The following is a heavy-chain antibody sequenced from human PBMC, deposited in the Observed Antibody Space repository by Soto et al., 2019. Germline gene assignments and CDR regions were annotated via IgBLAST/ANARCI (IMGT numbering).Heavy chain of an antibody. D-gene: IGHD3-10*01. CDR3: ARGSMVRGPTPFDY. V-gene: IGHV4-59*01. CDR1: GGSIRSYY. J-gene: IGHJ4*02. CDR2: VYYSGSA. Sequence: SETLSLTCNVSGGSIRSYYWNWIRQPPGKTLEWIGDVYYSGSANYNPSLKSRVTISVDMSRNQFSLKLNSVTAANTAVYYCARGSMVRGPTPFDYWGQGTLVTVSS.